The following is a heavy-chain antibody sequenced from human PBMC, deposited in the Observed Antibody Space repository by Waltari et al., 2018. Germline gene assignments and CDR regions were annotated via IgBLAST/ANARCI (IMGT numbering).Heavy chain of an antibody. CDR3: ARDLPVTTEDAFDI. V-gene: IGHV3-21*01. J-gene: IGHJ3*02. CDR2: ISSSSSYI. Sequence: EVQLVESGGGLVKPGGSLRLSCAASGFTFSSYSMNWVSQAPGKGLEWVSSISSSSSYIYYAYSVKGRFTISRDNAKNSLYLQMNSLRAEDTAVYYCARDLPVTTEDAFDIWGQGTMVTVSS. CDR1: GFTFSSYS. D-gene: IGHD4-17*01.